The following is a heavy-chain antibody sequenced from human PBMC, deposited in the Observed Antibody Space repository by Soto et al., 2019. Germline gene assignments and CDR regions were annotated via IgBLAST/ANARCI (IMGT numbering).Heavy chain of an antibody. CDR2: ISGSGGSI. Sequence: GGSLRLSCAASEFTFSSYSMSWVRQSPGERLEWLSSISGSGGSIYYADSVKGRFTISRDNSKNTLYLQMNSLRAEDTALYYCAKGARSSSFDSWGQGTLVTVSS. V-gene: IGHV3-23*01. CDR1: EFTFSSYS. J-gene: IGHJ4*02. D-gene: IGHD6-6*01. CDR3: AKGARSSSFDS.